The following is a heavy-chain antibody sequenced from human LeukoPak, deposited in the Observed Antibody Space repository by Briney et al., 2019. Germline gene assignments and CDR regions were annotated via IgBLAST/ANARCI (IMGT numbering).Heavy chain of an antibody. CDR1: GLTFNYYS. V-gene: IGHV3-30-3*01. Sequence: PGGSLKLSCAASGLTFNYYSMHWVRQAPGKGLGWVASISSEGDNTHYLESVEGRFTISRDNSKNTLFLDMDSLRSDDTAVYFCAKDRTNFFYYLDVWGTGTTVTVSS. CDR2: ISSEGDNT. J-gene: IGHJ6*03. CDR3: AKDRTNFFYYLDV.